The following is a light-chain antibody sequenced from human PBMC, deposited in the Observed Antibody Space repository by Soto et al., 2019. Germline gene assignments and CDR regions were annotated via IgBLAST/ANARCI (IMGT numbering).Light chain of an antibody. CDR3: QHLNSYPPMYT. J-gene: IGKJ2*01. Sequence: DIQLTQSPSFLSASVGDRVTITCRASQGISSYLAWFQQKPGKAPNLLIYAASTLQSGVPSRFSGSGSGTEFTLTISSLQPEDFATYYCQHLNSYPPMYTFGQGTKLEIK. CDR1: QGISSY. V-gene: IGKV1-9*01. CDR2: AAS.